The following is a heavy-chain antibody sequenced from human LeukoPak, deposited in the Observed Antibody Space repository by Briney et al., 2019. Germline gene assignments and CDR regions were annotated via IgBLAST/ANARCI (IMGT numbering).Heavy chain of an antibody. Sequence: SETLSLTCAVYIDSFSNYHWNWIRQTPAKGMEWIGEVNESGGTNISPSLRSRVILSGDTSKNQFSLKLISVTVADTAIYYCARGQGATVPQVGKNWFDPWGQGTRVTVSS. CDR2: VNESGGT. D-gene: IGHD1-26*01. CDR1: IDSFSNYH. V-gene: IGHV4-34*01. J-gene: IGHJ5*02. CDR3: ARGQGATVPQVGKNWFDP.